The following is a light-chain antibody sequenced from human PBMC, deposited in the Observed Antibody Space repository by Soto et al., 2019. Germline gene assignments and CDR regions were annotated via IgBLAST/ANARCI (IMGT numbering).Light chain of an antibody. CDR1: QSISSY. J-gene: IGKJ1*01. V-gene: IGKV1-39*01. CDR3: QQSYSTPRLT. Sequence: DIQMTQSPSSLSASVGDRVNITCRASQSISSYLNWYQQKPGKAPKLLIYAASSLQSGVPSRFSGSGSGTDFTLTISSLQPEDFATYYCQQSYSTPRLTFGQGTKVEIK. CDR2: AAS.